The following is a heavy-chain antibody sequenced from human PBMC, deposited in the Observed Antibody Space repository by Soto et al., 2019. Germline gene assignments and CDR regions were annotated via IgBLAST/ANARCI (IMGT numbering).Heavy chain of an antibody. CDR3: ARGASAYSYRSPAFDL. CDR2: INAGNGNT. J-gene: IGHJ4*02. V-gene: IGHV1-3*01. D-gene: IGHD5-18*01. CDR1: GYTFTSYA. Sequence: ASVNVSCKASGYTFTSYAMHWVRQAPGQRLEWMGWINAGNGNTKYSQKFQGRVTITRDTSASTAYMELSSLRAEDTAVYYCARGASAYSYRSPAFDLWGQGTLVTVYS.